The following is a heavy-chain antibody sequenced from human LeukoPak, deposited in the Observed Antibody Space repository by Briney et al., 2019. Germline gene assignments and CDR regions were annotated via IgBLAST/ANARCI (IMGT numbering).Heavy chain of an antibody. J-gene: IGHJ3*02. CDR1: GFTFSSYA. V-gene: IGHV3-30-3*01. CDR2: ISYDGSNK. CDR3: ARASSGQDAFDI. D-gene: IGHD3-22*01. Sequence: PGGSLRLSCAASGFTFSSYAMHWVRQAPGNGLEWVAVISYDGSNKYYADSVKGRFTISRDNSKNTLYLQMNSLRAEDTAVYYCARASSGQDAFDIWGQGTMVTVSS.